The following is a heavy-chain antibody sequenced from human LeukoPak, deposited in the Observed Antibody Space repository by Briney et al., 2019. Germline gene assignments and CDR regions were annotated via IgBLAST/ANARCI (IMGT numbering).Heavy chain of an antibody. V-gene: IGHV4-4*07. D-gene: IGHD4-17*01. J-gene: IGHJ4*02. CDR2: IYTRRST. Sequence: SETLSLTCTVSGGSISSYYWSWIRQPAGKGLEWIGRIYTRRSTNYNPSLKSRVTMSVDTSKNQFSLKLSSVTAADTAVYYCARTLRHRHKQYYFDYWGQGTLVTVSS. CDR3: ARTLRHRHKQYYFDY. CDR1: GGSISSYY.